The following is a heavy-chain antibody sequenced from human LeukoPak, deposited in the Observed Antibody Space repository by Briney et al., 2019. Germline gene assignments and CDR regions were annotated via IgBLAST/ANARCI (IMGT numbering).Heavy chain of an antibody. J-gene: IGHJ4*02. D-gene: IGHD1-26*01. Sequence: GGSLRLSCAASGFTFSSYWMHWVRQAPGKGLVWVSRINTDGSSTSYADSVKGRFTIPRDNAKNTLYLQMNSLRAEDTAVYYCARGFRGIVGATFVAYWGQGTLVTVSS. V-gene: IGHV3-74*01. CDR2: INTDGSST. CDR3: ARGFRGIVGATFVAY. CDR1: GFTFSSYW.